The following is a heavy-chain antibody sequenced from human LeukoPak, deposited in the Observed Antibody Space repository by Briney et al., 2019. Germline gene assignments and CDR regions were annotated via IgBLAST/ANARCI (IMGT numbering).Heavy chain of an antibody. CDR2: IDHSGST. J-gene: IGHJ4*02. D-gene: IGHD1-26*01. Sequence: PSETLSLTCTVSGYSISSGYYWGWIRQPPGKGLEWTGSIDHSGSTYYNPSLKSRITISVDTSKNQFSLKLSSVTAADTAVYYCAKASLQPLSYESGATYFDYWGQGTLVTVSS. CDR1: GYSISSGYY. V-gene: IGHV4-38-2*02. CDR3: AKASLQPLSYESGATYFDY.